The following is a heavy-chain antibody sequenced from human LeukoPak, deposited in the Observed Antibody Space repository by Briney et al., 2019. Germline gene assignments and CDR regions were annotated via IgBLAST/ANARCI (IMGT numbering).Heavy chain of an antibody. CDR3: ARASECVTCYSYYYGMDV. CDR2: IYYSGST. V-gene: IGHV4-59*01. Sequence: SETLSFTCTVSGGSISSYYWSWIRQPPGKGLEWIGYIYYSGSTNYNPSLKSRVTISVDTSKNQFSLKLSSVTAADTAVYYCARASECVTCYSYYYGMDVWGQGTTVTVSS. CDR1: GGSISSYY. D-gene: IGHD2-15*01. J-gene: IGHJ6*02.